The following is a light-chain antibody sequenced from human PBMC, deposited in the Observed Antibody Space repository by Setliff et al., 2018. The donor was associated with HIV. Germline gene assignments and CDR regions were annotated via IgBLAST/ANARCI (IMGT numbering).Light chain of an antibody. CDR3: SSYTKTSTLL. J-gene: IGLJ1*01. V-gene: IGLV2-14*01. CDR2: EVS. CDR1: SRDIGAYKY. Sequence: QSVLPQPASISGAPGQSITISCTGTSRDIGAYKYVSWYQQRPGKAPKLLIYEVSDRPSGVSNRFSGSKSDNTASLTISGLQTEDEADYYCSSYTKTSTLLFGTGTKVTVL.